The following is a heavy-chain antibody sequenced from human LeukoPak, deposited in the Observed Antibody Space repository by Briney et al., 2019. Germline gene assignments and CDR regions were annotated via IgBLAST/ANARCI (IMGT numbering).Heavy chain of an antibody. CDR1: GFTFSNYG. D-gene: IGHD4-23*01. V-gene: IGHV3-30*02. J-gene: IGHJ4*02. CDR2: IQYDGSNK. CDR3: ASRNSLFI. Sequence: GGSLRLSCAASGFTFSNYGMHWVRQAPGKGLEWVAFIQYDGSNKYYADSMKGRFTISRDNAKNSLYLQMNSLGAEDTAVYYCASRNSLFIWGQGTLVTVSS.